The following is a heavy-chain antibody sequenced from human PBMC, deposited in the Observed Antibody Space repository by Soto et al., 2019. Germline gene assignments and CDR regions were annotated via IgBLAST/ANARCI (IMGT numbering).Heavy chain of an antibody. D-gene: IGHD1-26*01. Sequence: SETLSPTCTVSGGSISSYYWSWILQPPGKGLEWIGYIYYSGSTNYNPSLKSRVTISVDTSKIQFSLKLSSVTAADTAVYYCARREYSGTSVHWHYFDYWGQGTLVTVAS. CDR3: ARREYSGTSVHWHYFDY. CDR2: IYYSGST. J-gene: IGHJ4*02. V-gene: IGHV4-59*08. CDR1: GGSISSYY.